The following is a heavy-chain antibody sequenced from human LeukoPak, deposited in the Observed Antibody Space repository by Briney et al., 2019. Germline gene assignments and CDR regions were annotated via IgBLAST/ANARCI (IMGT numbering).Heavy chain of an antibody. V-gene: IGHV4-59*01. CDR2: IYYTGST. CDR3: ARDFDSSGWTWGY. D-gene: IGHD6-19*01. J-gene: IGHJ4*02. CDR1: GGSISRYY. Sequence: SETLSLTCTVSGGSISRYYWSWIRQPPAKGVEWMGYIYYTGSTNYNPSLKSRVTISVDTSKNQFSLKLSSVTAADTGVYYCARDFDSSGWTWGYWGQGTLVTVSS.